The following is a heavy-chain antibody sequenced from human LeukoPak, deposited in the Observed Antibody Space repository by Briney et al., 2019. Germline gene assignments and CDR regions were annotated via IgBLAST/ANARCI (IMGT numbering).Heavy chain of an antibody. CDR2: IIPIFDTA. V-gene: IGHV1-69*01. CDR1: GGTFSSYA. J-gene: IGHJ4*02. D-gene: IGHD3-9*01. Sequence: GASVKVSCKASGGTFSSYAISWVRQAPGQGLEWMGGIIPIFDTANYAQKFQGRVTITADESTSTAYMELSSLRSEDTAVYYCARRITISSLGLGYWGQGTLVTVSS. CDR3: ARRITISSLGLGY.